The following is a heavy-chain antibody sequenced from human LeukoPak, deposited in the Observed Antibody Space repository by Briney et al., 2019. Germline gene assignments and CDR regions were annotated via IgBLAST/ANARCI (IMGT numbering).Heavy chain of an antibody. CDR2: ISSSSSTI. CDR3: ARGNSGLDY. Sequence: GGSLRLSCAASGFTFSNYAMSWVRQAPGKGLEWVSYISSSSSTIYYADSVKGRFTISRDNAKNSLYLQMNSLRAEDTAVYYCARGNSGLDYWGQGTLVTVSS. J-gene: IGHJ4*02. CDR1: GFTFSNYA. V-gene: IGHV3-48*01. D-gene: IGHD4-23*01.